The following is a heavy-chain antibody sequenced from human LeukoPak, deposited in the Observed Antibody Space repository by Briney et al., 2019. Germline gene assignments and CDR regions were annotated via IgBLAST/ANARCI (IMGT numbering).Heavy chain of an antibody. J-gene: IGHJ5*02. CDR2: ISGSGGGT. CDR1: GFTFSNAW. D-gene: IGHD4-17*01. Sequence: PGGSLRLSCAASGFTFSNAWMSWVRQAPGKGLEWVSTISGSGGGTYYADSVKGRFTISRDNSKNTLYLQMNSLRAEDTAVYYCAKDDYGDFRPNWFDPWGQGTLVTVSS. V-gene: IGHV3-23*01. CDR3: AKDDYGDFRPNWFDP.